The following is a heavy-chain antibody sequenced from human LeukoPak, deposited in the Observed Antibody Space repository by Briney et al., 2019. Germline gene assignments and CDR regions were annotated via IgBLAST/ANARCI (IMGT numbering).Heavy chain of an antibody. CDR3: ARDVGFRGSGSYYIR. J-gene: IGHJ4*02. CDR2: IYTSGST. CDR1: GGSISSGSYY. Sequence: SQTLSLTCTVSGGSISSGSYYWSWIRQPAGEGLEWIGRIYTSGSTNYNPSLKSRVTISVDTSKNQFSLKLSSVTAADTAVYYCARDVGFRGSGSYYIRWGQGTLVTVSS. D-gene: IGHD3-10*01. V-gene: IGHV4-61*02.